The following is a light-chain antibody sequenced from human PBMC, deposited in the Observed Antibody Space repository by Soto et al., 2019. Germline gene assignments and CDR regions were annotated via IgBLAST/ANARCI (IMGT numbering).Light chain of an antibody. CDR2: DAS. V-gene: IGKV1-5*01. CDR1: QSISNW. CDR3: QQYNSYSP. Sequence: DIQMTQSPSALSASGGDRVRISCRASQSISNWLAWYQQKPGKAPKLLIYDASSLESGVPSRFSGSGSGTEFTLTISSMKPDDFATYYCQQYNSYSPFGGGTKVDIK. J-gene: IGKJ4*01.